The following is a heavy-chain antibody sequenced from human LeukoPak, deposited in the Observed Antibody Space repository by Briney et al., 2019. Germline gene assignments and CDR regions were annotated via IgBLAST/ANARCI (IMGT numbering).Heavy chain of an antibody. D-gene: IGHD3-10*01. Sequence: GGSLRLSCVGSGFTFRSHAMSWVRQAPEKGLEFVSGIYENGGTTYYADSVKGRFTISRDNSKNTLYLQMNSLRAEDTAVYYCAYMRGLYYGIDYWGQGTLVTVSS. CDR3: AYMRGLYYGIDY. CDR1: GFTFRSHA. CDR2: IYENGGTT. V-gene: IGHV3-23*01. J-gene: IGHJ4*02.